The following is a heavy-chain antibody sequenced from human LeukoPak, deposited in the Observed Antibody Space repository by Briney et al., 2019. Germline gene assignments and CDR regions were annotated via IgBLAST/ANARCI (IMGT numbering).Heavy chain of an antibody. CDR3: ARDESDSSGYYLW. D-gene: IGHD3-22*01. Sequence: GGSLRLSCAASGFTFSSYGMHWVRQAPGKGLEWVAFIRYDGSNKYYADSVKGRFTISRDNSKNTLYLRMNSLRSEDTAVYYCARDESDSSGYYLWWGQGTLVTVSS. CDR2: IRYDGSNK. CDR1: GFTFSSYG. V-gene: IGHV3-30*02. J-gene: IGHJ4*02.